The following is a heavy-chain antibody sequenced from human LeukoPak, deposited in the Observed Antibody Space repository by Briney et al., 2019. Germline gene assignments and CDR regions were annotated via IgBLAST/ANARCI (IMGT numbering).Heavy chain of an antibody. CDR2: VTGPGDTT. V-gene: IGHV3-23*01. CDR1: GFTFTNYA. CDR3: AKGAEIDL. Sequence: GGSLRLSCAPSGFTFTNYAMNWVRQAPGKGLEWVSAVTGPGDTTYYADSVKGRFFMSREDSKTTVYLQMNSLRAEDTTIYYCAKGAEIDLWGQGTLVTVSS. D-gene: IGHD3-16*01. J-gene: IGHJ5*02.